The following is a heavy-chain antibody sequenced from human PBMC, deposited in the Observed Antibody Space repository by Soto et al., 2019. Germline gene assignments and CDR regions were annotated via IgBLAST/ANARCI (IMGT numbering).Heavy chain of an antibody. CDR1: GFTFSSYG. D-gene: IGHD6-19*01. V-gene: IGHV3-33*01. Sequence: QVQLVESGGGVVQPGRSLRLSCAASGFTFSSYGMHWVRQAPGKGLEWVAVIWYDGSNKYYADSVKGRFIISRDNSKNTLYLQMNSLRAEDTAVYYCARVGAVAGEHYYYYGMDVWGQGTTVTVSS. CDR2: IWYDGSNK. J-gene: IGHJ6*02. CDR3: ARVGAVAGEHYYYYGMDV.